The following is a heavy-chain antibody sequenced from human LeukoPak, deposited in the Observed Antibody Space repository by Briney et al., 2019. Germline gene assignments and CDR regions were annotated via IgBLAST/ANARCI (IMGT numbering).Heavy chain of an antibody. CDR1: GFTFSDFY. V-gene: IGHV3-11*01. D-gene: IGHD2-15*01. CDR3: AGRASDSYLLY. Sequence: GGSLRLSCAASGFTFSDFYMISSSQRAINYGDAVKGRFTTSRDNAKNSLFLQMNSLRAEDTAIYYCAGRASDSYLLYWGQGILVTVSA. CDR2: SSSQRAI. J-gene: IGHJ4*02.